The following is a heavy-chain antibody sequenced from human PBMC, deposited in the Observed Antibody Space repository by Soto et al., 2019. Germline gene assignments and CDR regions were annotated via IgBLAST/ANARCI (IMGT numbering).Heavy chain of an antibody. Sequence: PSETLSLTCSVSGGSVSNNTYYWSWIRQPPGKRLEWIGYVYYSGTTNYNPSLKSRVTISVDLSKNQFSLRLSSVTTADTAVYYWARNTAVTNTPRSRYFFDYWGQGTLVTVSS. V-gene: IGHV4-61*01. CDR2: VYYSGTT. J-gene: IGHJ4*02. CDR3: ARNTAVTNTPRSRYFFDY. CDR1: GGSVSNNTYY. D-gene: IGHD4-17*01.